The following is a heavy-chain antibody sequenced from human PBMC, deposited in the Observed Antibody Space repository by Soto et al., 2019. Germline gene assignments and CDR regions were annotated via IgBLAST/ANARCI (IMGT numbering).Heavy chain of an antibody. CDR2: IIPILGIP. CDR3: ARAVAGPVDY. CDR1: GGTFSSYT. J-gene: IGHJ4*02. Sequence: SVKVSCKASGGTFSSYTISWVRQAPGQGLEWMGTIIPILGIPKYAQKFQGRVTITADKSTSTAYMELSSLRSEDTAVYYCARAVAGPVDYWGQGTLVTVSS. V-gene: IGHV1-69*02. D-gene: IGHD6-19*01.